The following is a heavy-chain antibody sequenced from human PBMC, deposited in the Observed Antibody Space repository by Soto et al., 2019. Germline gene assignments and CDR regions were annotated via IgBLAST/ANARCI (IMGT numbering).Heavy chain of an antibody. V-gene: IGHV4-39*01. J-gene: IGHJ4*02. Sequence: ETLSLTCSVSGDSISSINHYWGWIRQPPGKGLEWIGSIYYTGRAYYNPSLKSRVTTSVDTTKNQFSLKLTSVTAADTAVYYCVRQSSYGAGSYYDYWGQGTLVTVSS. D-gene: IGHD3-10*01. CDR2: IYYTGRA. CDR1: GDSISSINHY. CDR3: VRQSSYGAGSYYDY.